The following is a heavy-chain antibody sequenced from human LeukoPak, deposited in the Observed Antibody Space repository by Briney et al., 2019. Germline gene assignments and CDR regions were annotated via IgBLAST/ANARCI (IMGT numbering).Heavy chain of an antibody. D-gene: IGHD3-10*01. CDR2: INPSGGST. CDR1: GYTFTSYY. V-gene: IGHV1-46*01. J-gene: IGHJ4*02. Sequence: ASVKVSCKASGYTFTSYYMHWVRQAPGQGLEWMGIINPSGGSTSYAQKFQGRVTMTRDTSTSTVYMELSSLRSEDTAVYYCARGNPLWFGELYLGYWGQGTLVTVSS. CDR3: ARGNPLWFGELYLGY.